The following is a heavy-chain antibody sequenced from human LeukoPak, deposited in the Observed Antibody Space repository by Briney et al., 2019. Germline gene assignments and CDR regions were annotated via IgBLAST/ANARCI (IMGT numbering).Heavy chain of an antibody. V-gene: IGHV4-59*01. CDR3: ASTFQGNFDY. D-gene: IGHD2/OR15-2a*01. CDR1: GGSISSYY. Sequence: PSETLSLTCSVSGGSISSYYWNWIRQPPGRGLEWIGYIYYSGSTKYNPSLKSRVTISVDTSKNQFSLKLSSGTAADTAVYYCASTFQGNFDYWGQGTLVTVSS. J-gene: IGHJ4*02. CDR2: IYYSGST.